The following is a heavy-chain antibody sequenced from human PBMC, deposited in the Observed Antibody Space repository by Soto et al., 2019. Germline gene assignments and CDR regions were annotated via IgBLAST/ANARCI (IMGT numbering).Heavy chain of an antibody. J-gene: IGHJ4*02. CDR1: GFTFSSYG. CDR3: AKGDSSGWSF. CDR2: ISYDGSNK. D-gene: IGHD6-19*01. Sequence: GGSLRLSCAASGFTFSSYGMHWVRQAPGKGLEWVAVISYDGSNKYYADSVKGRFTISRDNSKNTLYLQMNSLRAEDTAVYYCAKGDSSGWSFWVQGTLVTVSS. V-gene: IGHV3-30*18.